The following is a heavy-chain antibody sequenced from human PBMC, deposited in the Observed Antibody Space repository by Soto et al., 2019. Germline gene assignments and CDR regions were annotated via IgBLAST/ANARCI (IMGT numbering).Heavy chain of an antibody. J-gene: IGHJ6*02. V-gene: IGHV3-30*18. D-gene: IGHD3-22*01. CDR2: ISYDGSNK. CDR3: ANTYASDVDYYYYGMDV. Sequence: QVQLVESGGDVVQPVMSLRLSCVTSGCTVSSYGMHRVRQAPGKGLEWVAVISYDGSNKYYADSVKGRFTSSRDNSKNTLYLQMNSLRAEDTAVYYCANTYASDVDYYYYGMDVWGQGTTVTVSS. CDR1: GCTVSSYG.